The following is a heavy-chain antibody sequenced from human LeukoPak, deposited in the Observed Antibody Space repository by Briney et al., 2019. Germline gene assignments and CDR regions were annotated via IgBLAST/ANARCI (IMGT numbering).Heavy chain of an antibody. CDR1: GGSISSGDYY. J-gene: IGHJ4*02. V-gene: IGHV4-30-4*01. D-gene: IGHD2-15*01. CDR3: AREVVVAATVDY. CDR2: IYYSGNT. Sequence: SETLSLTCTVSGGSISSGDYYWSWIRQPPGKGLEWIGYIYYSGNTYYNPSLKSRVTISVDTSKNQSSLKLSSVTAADTAVYYCAREVVVAATVDYWGQGTLVTVSS.